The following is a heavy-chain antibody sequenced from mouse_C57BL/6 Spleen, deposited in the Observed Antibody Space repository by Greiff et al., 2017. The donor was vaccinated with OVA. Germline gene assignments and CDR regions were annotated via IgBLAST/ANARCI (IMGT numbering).Heavy chain of an antibody. V-gene: IGHV5-17*01. CDR2: ISSGSSTI. Sequence: VQLKESGGGLVKPGGSLKLSCAASGFTFSDYGMHWVRQAPEKGLEWVAYISSGSSTIYYADTVKGRFTIARDNAKNTLFLQMTSLRSEDTAMYYCARRENYYGSSYWYFDVWGTGTTVTVSS. CDR3: ARRENYYGSSYWYFDV. J-gene: IGHJ1*03. CDR1: GFTFSDYG. D-gene: IGHD1-1*01.